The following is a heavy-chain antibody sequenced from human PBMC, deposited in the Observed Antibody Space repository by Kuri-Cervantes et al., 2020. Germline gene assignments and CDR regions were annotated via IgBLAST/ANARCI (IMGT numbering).Heavy chain of an antibody. J-gene: IGHJ6*02. V-gene: IGHV3-7*01. CDR1: GFTFSTYW. Sequence: GESLKISCAASGFTFSTYWMTWVRQAPGKGLEWVANIKQDGIQKYYVDSVKGRFTISRDNAKNLLYLQMNSLRAEDTAVYYCARDLGGLTYYDYVWGSYRGGMDVWGQGTTVTVSS. CDR3: ARDLGGLTYYDYVWGSYRGGMDV. CDR2: IKQDGIQK. D-gene: IGHD3-16*01.